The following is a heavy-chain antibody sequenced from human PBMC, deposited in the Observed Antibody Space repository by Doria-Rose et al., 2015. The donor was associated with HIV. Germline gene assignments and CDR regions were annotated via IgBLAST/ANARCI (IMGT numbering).Heavy chain of an antibody. J-gene: IGHJ4*02. Sequence: QESGPVLVKPTETLTLTCTVSGVSLSSPGMGVSWIRQPPGKALEWLANMFSDDERSYKTSLKSRLSISRGTSKSQLVLTMTDMDPVDTATYYCARIKSSRWYHKYYFDFWGQGTLVIVSA. CDR2: MFSDDER. CDR3: ARIKSSRWYHKYYFDF. D-gene: IGHD6-13*01. CDR1: GVSLSSPGMG. V-gene: IGHV2-26*01.